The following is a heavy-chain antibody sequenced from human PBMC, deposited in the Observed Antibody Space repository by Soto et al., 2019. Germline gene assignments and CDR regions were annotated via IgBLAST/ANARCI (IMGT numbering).Heavy chain of an antibody. CDR2: ITGEGSGT. J-gene: IGHJ4*02. Sequence: EVQLVESGGAIVKPGGPGRHSWAPAGFPFSSYPITWFRQGQGKGPVWVSGITGEGSGTTYPDSGKGRLTVTREKAKNTMYLQMSGLGAEDTAVYHCVRGTNGWRGMDYWGQGTLVTVSS. D-gene: IGHD2-8*01. V-gene: IGHV3-74*01. CDR1: GFPFSSYP. CDR3: VRGTNGWRGMDY.